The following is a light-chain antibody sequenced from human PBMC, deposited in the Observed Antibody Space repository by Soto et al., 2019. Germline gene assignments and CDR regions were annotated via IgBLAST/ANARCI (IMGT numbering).Light chain of an antibody. CDR1: SSDVGGYNY. J-gene: IGLJ3*02. V-gene: IGLV2-14*01. Sequence: QSALTQPASVSGSPGQSITISCTGTSSDVGGYNYVSWYQQHPGKAPKLMIYDVSNRPSGVSNRFSGSKSGNMASLTISGHQAEDEADYYCSSYTSSSTPVLGGGTKVTVL. CDR3: SSYTSSSTPV. CDR2: DVS.